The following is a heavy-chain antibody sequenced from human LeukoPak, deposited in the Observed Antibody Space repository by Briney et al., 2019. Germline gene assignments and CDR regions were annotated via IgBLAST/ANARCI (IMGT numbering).Heavy chain of an antibody. CDR2: IIPIFGTA. V-gene: IGHV1-69*13. J-gene: IGHJ5*02. CDR3: ARIAAAGLNWFDP. CDR1: GGTFSSYA. D-gene: IGHD6-13*01. Sequence: ASVKVSCKASGGTFSSYAISWLRQAPGQGLEWMGGIIPIFGTANYAQKFQGRVTITADESTSTAYMELSSLRSEDTAVYYCARIAAAGLNWFDPWGQGTLVTVSS.